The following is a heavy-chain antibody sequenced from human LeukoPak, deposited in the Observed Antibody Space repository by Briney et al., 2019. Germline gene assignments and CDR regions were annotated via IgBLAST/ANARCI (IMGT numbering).Heavy chain of an antibody. D-gene: IGHD1-26*01. Sequence: SETLSLTCTVSGGSISSYYWSWIRQPPGKGLEWIGYIYYSGSTNYNPSLKSRVTISVDTSKNQFPLKLSSVTAADTAVYYCARESGSRPWNWFDPGAREPWSPSPQ. J-gene: IGHJ5*02. CDR2: IYYSGST. CDR1: GGSISSYY. CDR3: ARESGSRPWNWFDP. V-gene: IGHV4-59*01.